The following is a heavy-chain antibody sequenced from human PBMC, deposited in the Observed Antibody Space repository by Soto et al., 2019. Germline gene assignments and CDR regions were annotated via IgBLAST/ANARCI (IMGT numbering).Heavy chain of an antibody. CDR2: IYSGGST. Sequence: GGSLRLSCAASGFTVSSNYMSWVRQAPGKGLEWVSVIYSGGSTYYADSVKGRFTISRDNSKNTLYLQMNSLRAEDTAVYYCARDLYDFWRKGRVYMDVWGKGTTVTVSS. J-gene: IGHJ6*03. V-gene: IGHV3-66*01. CDR1: GFTVSSNY. D-gene: IGHD3-3*01. CDR3: ARDLYDFWRKGRVYMDV.